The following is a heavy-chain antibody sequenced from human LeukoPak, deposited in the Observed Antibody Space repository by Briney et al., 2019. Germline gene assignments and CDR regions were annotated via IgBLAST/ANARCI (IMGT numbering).Heavy chain of an antibody. CDR1: GGSFSGYY. V-gene: IGHV4-34*01. J-gene: IGHJ5*02. D-gene: IGHD6-19*01. CDR3: ARPPYNSGLGGNWFDP. Sequence: SETRSLTCAVYGGSFSGYYWSWIRQPPGKGLEWIGEINHSGSTNYNPSLKSRVTISVDTSKNQFSLKLSSVTAADTAVYYCARPPYNSGLGGNWFDPWGQGTLVTISS. CDR2: INHSGST.